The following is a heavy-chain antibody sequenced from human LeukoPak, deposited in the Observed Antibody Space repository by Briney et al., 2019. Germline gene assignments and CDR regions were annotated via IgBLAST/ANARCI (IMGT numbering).Heavy chain of an antibody. D-gene: IGHD6-13*01. CDR1: GFTFSSYE. CDR2: ISSSGSTI. CDR3: ARHSIAAAGLLYYYYYMDV. V-gene: IGHV3-48*03. J-gene: IGHJ6*03. Sequence: GGSLRLSCAASGFTFSSYEMNWVRQAPGKGLEWVSYISSSGSTIYYADSVKARFPISRDNAKNSLYLQMNSLRAEDTAVYYCARHSIAAAGLLYYYYYMDVWGKGTTVTVSS.